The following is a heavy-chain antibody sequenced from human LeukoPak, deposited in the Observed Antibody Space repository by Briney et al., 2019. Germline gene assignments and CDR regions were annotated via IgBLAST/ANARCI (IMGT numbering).Heavy chain of an antibody. CDR1: GDTLSSYA. Sequence: SVKVSCKASGDTLSSYAISWVRQAPGQGLEWMGRIIPIFGAANYVQTFQSRVSITTDASTSTAYMELSRLRSEDTAMYYYATPGYCSGGSCYSRYYYYYMDVWGKGTTVTVSS. J-gene: IGHJ6*03. CDR2: IIPIFGAA. V-gene: IGHV1-69*05. D-gene: IGHD2-15*01. CDR3: ATPGYCSGGSCYSRYYYYYMDV.